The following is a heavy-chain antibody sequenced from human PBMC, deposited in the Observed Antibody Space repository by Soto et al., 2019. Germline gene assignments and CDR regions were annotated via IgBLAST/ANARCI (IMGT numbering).Heavy chain of an antibody. J-gene: IGHJ5*02. D-gene: IGHD2-2*01. CDR1: GGTFSSYA. V-gene: IGHV1-69*13. CDR2: IIPIVGTA. CDR3: ARDMVGYCSSTSCYVLGSDP. Sequence: ASVKVSCKASGGTFSSYAISWVRQAPGQGLEWTGGIIPIVGTANYAQKFQGRGTITADESTSTAYMELNSMRSEDTARYYCARDMVGYCSSTSCYVLGSDPWGQGTLVTVSS.